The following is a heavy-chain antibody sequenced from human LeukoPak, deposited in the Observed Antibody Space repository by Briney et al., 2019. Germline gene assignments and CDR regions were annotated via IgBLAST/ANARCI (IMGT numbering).Heavy chain of an antibody. J-gene: IGHJ5*02. CDR1: GGSFSGYY. CDR3: ASTYGDFATNWFDP. Sequence: PSETLSLTCVVYGGSFSGYYWSWIRQPPGKGLEWIGEINHSGSTNYNPSLKSRVTISVDTSKNQFSLKLSSVTTADTAVYYCASTYGDFATNWFDPWGQGTLVTVSS. D-gene: IGHD4-17*01. V-gene: IGHV4-34*01. CDR2: INHSGST.